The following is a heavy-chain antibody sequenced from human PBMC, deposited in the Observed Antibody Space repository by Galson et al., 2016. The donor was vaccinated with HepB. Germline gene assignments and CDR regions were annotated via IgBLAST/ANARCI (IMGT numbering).Heavy chain of an antibody. CDR3: ATFEYSSLSVLDY. CDR1: GYTFTDYY. Sequence: VKVSCKVSGYTFTDYYMHWVQQAPGKGLEWMGLVDPEDGKTIYAEKFQGRVTITADTSTDTAYMELSSLRSEDTAGYYCATFEYSSLSVLDYWGQGTLVTVSS. D-gene: IGHD6-6*01. V-gene: IGHV1-69-2*01. CDR2: VDPEDGKT. J-gene: IGHJ4*02.